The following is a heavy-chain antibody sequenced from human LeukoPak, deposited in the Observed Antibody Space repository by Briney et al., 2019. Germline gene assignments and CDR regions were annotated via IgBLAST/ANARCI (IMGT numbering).Heavy chain of an antibody. CDR3: ARESGALTDYAYDY. Sequence: GGSLRLSCAASGFTFSSYSTNWVRQAPGKGLEWVSSISSSSSYIYYADSVKGRFTISRDNAKNSLYLQMNSLRAEDMAVYYCARESGALTDYAYDYWGQGTLVTVSS. CDR2: ISSSSSYI. D-gene: IGHD4-17*01. CDR1: GFTFSSYS. V-gene: IGHV3-21*01. J-gene: IGHJ4*02.